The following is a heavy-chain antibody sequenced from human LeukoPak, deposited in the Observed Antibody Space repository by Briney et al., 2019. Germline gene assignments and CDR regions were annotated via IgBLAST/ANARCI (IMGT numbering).Heavy chain of an antibody. CDR1: GFTFSSYA. CDR2: ISYDGSNK. D-gene: IGHD5-12*01. V-gene: IGHV3-30*04. J-gene: IGHJ4*02. CDR3: ARESNGGYGFDY. Sequence: GGSLRLSCAASGFTFSSYAIHWVRQAPGKGLEWVALISYDGSNKYYADSVKGRFTISRDKSKNTLYLQMNSLRAEDTAVYYCARESNGGYGFDYWGQGTLVTVAS.